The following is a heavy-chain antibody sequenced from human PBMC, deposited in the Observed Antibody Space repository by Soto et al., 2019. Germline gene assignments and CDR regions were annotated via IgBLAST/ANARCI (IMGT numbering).Heavy chain of an antibody. Sequence: SRSALKRSCVDSVFTFSSYNMHWFRQAPGKGLEWVAVISYDGSNKYYADSVKGRFTISRDNSKNTLYLQMNSLRAEDTAVYYCAKGTRIAAAGTGYWGQGTLVTVS. D-gene: IGHD6-13*01. J-gene: IGHJ4*02. V-gene: IGHV3-30*18. CDR3: AKGTRIAAAGTGY. CDR2: ISYDGSNK. CDR1: VFTFSSYN.